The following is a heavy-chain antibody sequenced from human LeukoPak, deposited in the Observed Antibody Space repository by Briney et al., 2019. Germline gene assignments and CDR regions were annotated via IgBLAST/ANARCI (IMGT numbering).Heavy chain of an antibody. CDR2: IYPGDSDT. CDR3: ARSAAAAQKKENWFDP. V-gene: IGHV5-51*01. J-gene: IGHJ5*02. CDR1: GYSFTSYW. Sequence: GESLQISCKGSGYSFTSYWIGWVRQMPGKGLEWMGIIYPGDSDTRYSPSFQGQVTISADKSISTAYLQWSSLKASDTAMYYCARSAAAAQKKENWFDPWGQGTLVTVSS. D-gene: IGHD2-2*01.